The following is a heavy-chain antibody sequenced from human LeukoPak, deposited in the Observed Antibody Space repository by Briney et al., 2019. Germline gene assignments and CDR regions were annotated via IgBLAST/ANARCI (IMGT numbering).Heavy chain of an antibody. CDR2: IYYSGST. V-gene: IGHV4-59*11. J-gene: IGHJ5*02. Sequence: SETLTLTCTVPGGSISSHDYCWIRQPPGKGLEWLGYIYYSGSTNYNPSLKSRVTISVDTSKNQFSLNLSSVTAADTAVYYCARDCGDRNNWFDPWGQGTLVTVSS. CDR3: ARDCGDRNNWFDP. D-gene: IGHD2-21*01. CDR1: GGSISSHD.